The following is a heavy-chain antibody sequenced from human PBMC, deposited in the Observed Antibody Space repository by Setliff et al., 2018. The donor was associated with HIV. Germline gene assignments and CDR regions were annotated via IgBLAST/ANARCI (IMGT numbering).Heavy chain of an antibody. J-gene: IGHJ4*02. CDR2: INEDGSEK. CDR3: ALLWPFDY. D-gene: IGHD3-10*01. CDR1: GFMFNKNY. Sequence: GGSLRLSCTASGFMFNKNYMSWVRQAPGKGLEWVANINEDGSEKYYVDSVKGRFTISGDNAENSLSLQMNSLRGEDTAVYYCALLWPFDYWGQGALVTVSS. V-gene: IGHV3-7*03.